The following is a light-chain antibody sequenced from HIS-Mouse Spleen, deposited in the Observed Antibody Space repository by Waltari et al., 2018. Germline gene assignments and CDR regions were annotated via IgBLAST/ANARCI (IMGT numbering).Light chain of an antibody. CDR3: AAWDDSLSGWV. J-gene: IGLJ3*02. CDR2: RNN. CDR1: SSNIGRNY. V-gene: IGLV1-47*01. Sequence: QSVLTQPPSASGTPGQRVTISCSGSSSNIGRNYVYWYHPLPGTAPKPLIYRNNQRPSGVPDRFSGSKSGTSASLAISGLRSEDEADYYCAAWDDSLSGWVFGGGTKLTVL.